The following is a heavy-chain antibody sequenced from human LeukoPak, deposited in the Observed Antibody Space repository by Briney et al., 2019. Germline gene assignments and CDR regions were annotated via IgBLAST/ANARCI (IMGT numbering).Heavy chain of an antibody. Sequence: PSETLSLTCTVSGGSISSYYWSWIRQPPGKGLEWIGYIYYSGSTNYNPSLKSRVTISVDTSKNQFSLKLSSVTAADTAVYYCARLVSNWNDGGWFDPWGQGTLVTVSS. J-gene: IGHJ5*02. V-gene: IGHV4-59*08. CDR3: ARLVSNWNDGGWFDP. D-gene: IGHD1-20*01. CDR1: GGSISSYY. CDR2: IYYSGST.